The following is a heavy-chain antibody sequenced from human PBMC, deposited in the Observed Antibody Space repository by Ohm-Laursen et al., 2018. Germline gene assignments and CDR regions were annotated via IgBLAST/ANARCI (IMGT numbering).Heavy chain of an antibody. CDR1: GYTFTDYY. CDR2: IKPNSGGT. D-gene: IGHD3-10*01. Sequence: ASVKVSCKPSGYTFTDYYIHWVRQAPGQGLEWMGWIKPNSGGTNYAQKFQGRVTMTRDTSISTAYMELSRLRSDDTAVYYCARDLGELWFGELLGPYYYYGMDVWGQGTTVTVSS. CDR3: ARDLGELWFGELLGPYYYYGMDV. J-gene: IGHJ6*02. V-gene: IGHV1-2*02.